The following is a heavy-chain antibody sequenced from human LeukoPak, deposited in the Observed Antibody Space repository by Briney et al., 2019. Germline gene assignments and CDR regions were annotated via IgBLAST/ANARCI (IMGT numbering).Heavy chain of an antibody. CDR3: ARSSHILIGHWFET. CDR2: IFRSGNT. CDR1: GVSINRYY. J-gene: IGHJ5*02. V-gene: IGHV4-4*07. D-gene: IGHD2-21*01. Sequence: SETLSLTCTVSGVSINRYYWKWIRQPAGKGLEWIGRIFRSGNTIYNPSLQSRVTMSVDTSNNQFSLRLNSVTAADTAVYYCARSSHILIGHWFETLGQGNLGTVS.